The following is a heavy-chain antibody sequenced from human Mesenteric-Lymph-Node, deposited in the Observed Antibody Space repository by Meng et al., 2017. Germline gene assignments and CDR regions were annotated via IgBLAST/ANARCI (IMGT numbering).Heavy chain of an antibody. V-gene: IGHV4-59*12. D-gene: IGHD3-10*01. Sequence: SETLSLTCTVSGGSISSYYWSWIRQPPGKGLEWIGYIYYSGSTNYNPSLKSRVTMSVDTSKNQFSLKLSSVTAADTAVYYCARDLKLLWFGELTYYYYGMDVWGQGTTVTVSS. J-gene: IGHJ6*02. CDR2: IYYSGST. CDR3: ARDLKLLWFGELTYYYYGMDV. CDR1: GGSISSYY.